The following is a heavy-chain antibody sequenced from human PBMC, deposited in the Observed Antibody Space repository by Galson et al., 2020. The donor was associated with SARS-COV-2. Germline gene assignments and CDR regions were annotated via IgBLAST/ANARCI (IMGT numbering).Heavy chain of an antibody. CDR1: GFTFTDYY. CDR2: INPYSGDT. J-gene: IGHJ1*01. D-gene: IGHD4-17*01. Sequence: VKVSCNASGFTFTDYYMNLVRQAPAQGPEWVGWINPYSGDTDQAQNFQGRVTMTSDTTINTAYMELSSLRSDDTAIYYCASGDYGVSWGQGTLITVSS. V-gene: IGHV1-2*02. CDR3: ASGDYGVS.